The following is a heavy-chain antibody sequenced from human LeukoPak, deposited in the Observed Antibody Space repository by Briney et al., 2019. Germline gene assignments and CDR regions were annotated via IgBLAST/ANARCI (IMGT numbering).Heavy chain of an antibody. J-gene: IGHJ4*02. V-gene: IGHV3-30-3*01. CDR3: ARPVGYYSYFDY. CDR1: GFTFSSYA. D-gene: IGHD3-22*01. CDR2: ISYDGSNK. Sequence: GGSLRLSCAASGFTFSSYAMHWVRQAPGKGLGWVAVISYDGSNKYYADSVKGRFTISRDNSKNTLYLQMNSLRAEDTAVYYCARPVGYYSYFDYWGQGTLVTVSS.